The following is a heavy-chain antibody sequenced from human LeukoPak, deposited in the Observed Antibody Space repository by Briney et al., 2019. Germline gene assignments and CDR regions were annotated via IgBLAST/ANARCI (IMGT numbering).Heavy chain of an antibody. CDR1: GFTFSSYS. D-gene: IGHD5-18*01. CDR3: AKARTSMVPIDY. CDR2: ISSSSSYI. Sequence: GGSLRLSCAASGFTFSSYSMNWVRQAPGKGLEWVSSISSSSSYIYYADSVKGRFTISRDNAKNSLYLQMNSLRAEDTAVYYCAKARTSMVPIDYWGQGTLVTVSS. J-gene: IGHJ4*02. V-gene: IGHV3-21*01.